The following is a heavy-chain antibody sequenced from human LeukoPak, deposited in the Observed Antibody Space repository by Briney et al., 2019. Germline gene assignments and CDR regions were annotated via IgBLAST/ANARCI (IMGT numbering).Heavy chain of an antibody. D-gene: IGHD4-23*01. J-gene: IGHJ4*02. CDR3: AKVEGSTVVTYFDY. Sequence: GGSLRLSCAASGFTFSSYAMSWVRQAPGKGLEWVSAISGSGGSTYYADSVKGRFTISRDNSKNTLYLQMNSLRAEDTPVYYCAKVEGSTVVTYFDYWGQGTLVTVSS. CDR2: ISGSGGST. V-gene: IGHV3-23*01. CDR1: GFTFSSYA.